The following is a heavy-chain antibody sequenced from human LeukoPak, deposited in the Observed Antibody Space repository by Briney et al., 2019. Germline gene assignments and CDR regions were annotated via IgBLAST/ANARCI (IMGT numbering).Heavy chain of an antibody. CDR1: GDSVSSNSAA. Sequence: SQTLSLTCAISGDSVSSNSAAWNWIRQSPSRGLEWLGRSYYRSKWFNDYALSVKSRITINPDTSKNQFSLQLNSVTPEDTAVYHCARGFNERTPAACDYWGQGALVTVSP. J-gene: IGHJ4*02. D-gene: IGHD6-13*01. CDR2: SYYRSKWFN. V-gene: IGHV6-1*01. CDR3: ARGFNERTPAACDY.